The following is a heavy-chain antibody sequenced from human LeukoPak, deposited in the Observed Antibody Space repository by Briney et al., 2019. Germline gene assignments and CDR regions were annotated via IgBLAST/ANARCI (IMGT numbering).Heavy chain of an antibody. CDR1: GYTLTELS. Sequence: ASVKVSCKVSGYTLTELSMHWVRQAPGKGLEWMGGFDPEDGETIYAQKFQGRVTMTEDTSTDTAYMELSSLRSEDTAVYHCATSISSIMITFGGVIVPNWFDPWGQGTLVTVSS. V-gene: IGHV1-24*01. D-gene: IGHD3-16*02. CDR2: FDPEDGET. J-gene: IGHJ5*02. CDR3: ATSISSIMITFGGVIVPNWFDP.